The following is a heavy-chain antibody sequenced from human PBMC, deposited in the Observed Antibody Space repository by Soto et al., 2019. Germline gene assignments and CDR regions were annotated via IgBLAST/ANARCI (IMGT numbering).Heavy chain of an antibody. Sequence: YLAWIRQPPGKGLEWIGSIDNGGNTNYNAPLKSRVIISADTSKNQFSLSLNSVTAADTAVYYCVKRSLLMSPTWGQGIQVT. CDR1: Y. CDR2: IDNGGNT. V-gene: IGHV4-39*01. D-gene: IGHD3-10*02. CDR3: VKRSLLMSPT. J-gene: IGHJ4*02.